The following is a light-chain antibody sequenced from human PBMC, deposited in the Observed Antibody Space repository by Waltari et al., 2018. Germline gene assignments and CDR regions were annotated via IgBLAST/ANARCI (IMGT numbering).Light chain of an antibody. J-gene: IGKJ3*01. CDR2: AAS. Sequence: AIRITHSPSSLAASTGDSVTITCRASQGISSYLAWYQQKPGKAPKLLIYAASTLQSGVPSRFSGSGAGTDVTLTISCLQSEDFATYYCQQYYSYPFTFGPGTKVDMK. CDR3: QQYYSYPFT. CDR1: QGISSY. V-gene: IGKV1-8*01.